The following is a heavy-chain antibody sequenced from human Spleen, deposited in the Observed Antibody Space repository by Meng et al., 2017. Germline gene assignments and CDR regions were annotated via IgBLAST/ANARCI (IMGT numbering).Heavy chain of an antibody. V-gene: IGHV4-4*02. D-gene: IGHD1-1*01. CDR1: GGPISSNNW. CDR3: ARITTGTTEIIPPIYYYAMDV. J-gene: IGHJ6*02. Sequence: SETLSLTCAVSGGPISSNNWWSWVRQPPGKGLEWIGEIYRSGSSNYNPSLKSRVTISVDKSRNEFSLKLNSVTAADTAVYYCARITTGTTEIIPPIYYYAMDVWGQGTTVTVSS. CDR2: IYRSGSS.